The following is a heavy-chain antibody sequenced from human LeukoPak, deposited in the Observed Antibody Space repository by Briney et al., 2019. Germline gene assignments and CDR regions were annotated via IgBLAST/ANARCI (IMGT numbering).Heavy chain of an antibody. CDR3: ARDGGHGYNFEY. V-gene: IGHV3-23*01. CDR2: ISGSGGST. J-gene: IGHJ4*02. Sequence: GGSLRLSCAASGFTFSSYAMSWARQAPGKGLEWVSGISGSGGSTYYADSVKGRFTISRDNSKNTLYLQMNSLRAEDTAVYYCARDGGHGYNFEYWGQGTLVTVSS. D-gene: IGHD5-24*01. CDR1: GFTFSSYA.